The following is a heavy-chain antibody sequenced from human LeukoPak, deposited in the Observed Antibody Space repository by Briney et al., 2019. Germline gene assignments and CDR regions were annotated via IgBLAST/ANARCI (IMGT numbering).Heavy chain of an antibody. CDR1: GFTFSSYS. CDR2: ISSSSSTI. CDR3: ARTTQAFYYYYYMDV. V-gene: IGHV3-48*04. J-gene: IGHJ6*03. Sequence: GGSLRLSCAASGFTFSSYSMNWARQAPGKGLEWVSYISSSSSTIYYADSVKGRFTISRDNAKNSLYLQMNSLRAEDTAVYYCARTTQAFYYYYYMDVWGKGTTVTVSS. D-gene: IGHD1-1*01.